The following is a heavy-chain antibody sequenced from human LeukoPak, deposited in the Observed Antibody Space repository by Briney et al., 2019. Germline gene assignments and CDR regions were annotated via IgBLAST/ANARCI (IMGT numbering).Heavy chain of an antibody. V-gene: IGHV4-61*02. CDR3: ARTLYGAIDY. D-gene: IGHD3-10*02. CDR1: GGSISSGSYY. J-gene: IGHJ4*02. Sequence: SQTLSLTCTVSGGSISSGSYYWSWIRQPAGKGLEWIGRIYTSGSTNYNPSLKSRVTISVDTSKNQFSLKLSSVTAADTAVYYCARTLYGAIDYWGQGTLVTVSS. CDR2: IYTSGST.